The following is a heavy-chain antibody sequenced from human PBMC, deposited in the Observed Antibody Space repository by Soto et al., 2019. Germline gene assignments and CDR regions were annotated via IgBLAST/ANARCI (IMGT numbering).Heavy chain of an antibody. J-gene: IGHJ4*02. D-gene: IGHD1-26*01. CDR1: GFTFSDYS. CDR3: ASVAWVFDF. V-gene: IGHV3-48*02. Sequence: GGSLLSCAASGFTFSDYSMNWVRQAPGKGLEWISYITPGSNTIHYADSVKGRFTISRDNAKNSLYLQMNSLKDEDTAVYYCASVAWVFDFWGQGTLVTVSS. CDR2: ITPGSNTI.